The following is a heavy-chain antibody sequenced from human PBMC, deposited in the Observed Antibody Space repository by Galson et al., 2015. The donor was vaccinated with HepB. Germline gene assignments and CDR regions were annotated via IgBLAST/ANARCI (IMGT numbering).Heavy chain of an antibody. CDR1: GFNVNNNY. J-gene: IGHJ5*02. D-gene: IGHD4-23*01. Sequence: SLRLSCAASGFNVNNNYMNWVRQAPGKGLEWVSVIYSGAKTYYADSVKGRFTISRDRAKNTLYLQLNSLIAEDTAVYYCARGLTVVTPRRGWFDPWGQGTLVTASS. V-gene: IGHV3-66*01. CDR2: IYSGAKT. CDR3: ARGLTVVTPRRGWFDP.